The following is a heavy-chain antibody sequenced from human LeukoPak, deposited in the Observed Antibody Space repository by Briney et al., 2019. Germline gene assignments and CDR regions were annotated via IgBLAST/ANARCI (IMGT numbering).Heavy chain of an antibody. D-gene: IGHD3-9*01. CDR1: GDSVSNYY. CDR3: ARKRSFDL. V-gene: IGHV4-59*02. J-gene: IGHJ4*02. CDR2: IYYSESA. Sequence: SETLSLTCTVSGDSVSNYYWSWIRRPPGKRLEWIGCIYYSESATYNPSLKSRVTISLDTSKNQFFLKLSSVTAADTTVYYCARKRSFDLWGQGTLVTVSS.